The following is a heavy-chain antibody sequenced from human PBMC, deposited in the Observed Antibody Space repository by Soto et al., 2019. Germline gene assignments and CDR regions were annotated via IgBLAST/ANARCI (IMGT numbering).Heavy chain of an antibody. J-gene: IGHJ4*02. V-gene: IGHV1-69*06. D-gene: IGHD3-10*01. CDR2: IIPIYASP. Sequence: QVQLVQSGAEVKKPGSSVKVSCKASGGTFSSNAISWVRQAPGQGLEWMGGIIPIYASPNYAQNFQGRVTVTADKATSTAYLEVSRLKFADSAISYCAVTVTGSRSPLAHWGRGTLVIVSS. CDR1: GGTFSSNA. CDR3: AVTVTGSRSPLAH.